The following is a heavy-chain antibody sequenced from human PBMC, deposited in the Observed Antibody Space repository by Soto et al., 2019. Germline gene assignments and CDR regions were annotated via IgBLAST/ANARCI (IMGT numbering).Heavy chain of an antibody. D-gene: IGHD3-16*02. CDR3: AKDLSN. Sequence: QVQLVESGGGVVQPGRSLRLSCAASGFTFSRYAMHWVRQAPGKGLEWVAFISNDGRSKYYADSVKGRFTIPRDNSQNTLYVQMNSLSTEDTAVYYCAKDLSNWGQGTLVTVSS. CDR2: ISNDGRSK. CDR1: GFTFSRYA. J-gene: IGHJ4*02. V-gene: IGHV3-30*18.